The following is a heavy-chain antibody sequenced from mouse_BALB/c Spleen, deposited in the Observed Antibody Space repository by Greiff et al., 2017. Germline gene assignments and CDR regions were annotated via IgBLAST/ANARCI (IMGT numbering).Heavy chain of an antibody. CDR2: ISYSGST. CDR1: GYSITSDYA. CDR3: ARYRYDGWYFDV. D-gene: IGHD2-14*01. J-gene: IGHJ1*01. V-gene: IGHV3-2*02. Sequence: EVQLQESGPGLVKPSQSLSLTCTVTGYSITSDYAWNWIRQFPGNKLEWMGYISYSGSTSYNPSLKSRISITRDTSKNQFFLQLNSVTTEDTATYYCARYRYDGWYFDVWGAGTTVTVSS.